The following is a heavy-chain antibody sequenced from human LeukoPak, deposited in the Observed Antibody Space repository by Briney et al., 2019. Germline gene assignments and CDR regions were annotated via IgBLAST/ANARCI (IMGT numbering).Heavy chain of an antibody. J-gene: IGHJ4*02. CDR1: GGSISGSY. CDR2: IYDSGSN. Sequence: SGTLSLTCTVSGGSISGSYWSWIRQPPGQGLESIGYIYDSGSNNKNPSLRSRVTLSVDTSKNQFSLKLTSVTAADTAVYFCARQPHYGYNSRLEYWGQGILVTVSS. V-gene: IGHV4-59*08. D-gene: IGHD5-24*01. CDR3: ARQPHYGYNSRLEY.